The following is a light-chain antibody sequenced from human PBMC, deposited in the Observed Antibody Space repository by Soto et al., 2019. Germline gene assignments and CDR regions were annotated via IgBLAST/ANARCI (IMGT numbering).Light chain of an antibody. CDR2: ENN. V-gene: IGLV1-51*02. CDR1: SSNDGNDY. CDR3: GAWNSSLSAVV. J-gene: IGLJ2*01. Sequence: QSVLTQPPSVSAAPGQKVTISCSGSSSNDGNDYVAWYQQFPGTAPKLLIYENNQRPSGIPGRFSGSKSGTSATLGITGLQTGEEADYYCGAWNSSLSAVVFGGGTKLTAL.